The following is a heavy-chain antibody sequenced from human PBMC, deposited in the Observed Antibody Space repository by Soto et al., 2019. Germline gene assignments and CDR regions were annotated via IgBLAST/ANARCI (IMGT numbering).Heavy chain of an antibody. D-gene: IGHD6-13*01. Sequence: TIVNPTQTLTLTCTVSVFSLSTSGVNVGKNRQPPGKTLEWLALIYWNDDKLYSPSLKSRLTITKDTSKNQVVLTMTNMDPVDTATYYCAHSRRAATAYYFDYWGQGTLVTVSS. CDR1: VFSLSTSGVN. J-gene: IGHJ4*02. CDR2: IYWNDDK. V-gene: IGHV2-5*01. CDR3: AHSRRAATAYYFDY.